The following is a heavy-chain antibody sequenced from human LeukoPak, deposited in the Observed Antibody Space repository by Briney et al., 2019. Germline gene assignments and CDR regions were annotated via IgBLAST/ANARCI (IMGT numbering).Heavy chain of an antibody. J-gene: IGHJ6*03. Sequence: SVKVSCKASVYTFTSYGISWVRQAPGQGLEWMGWISAYNGNTNYAQKLQGRVTMTTDTSTSTAYMELRSLRSDDTAVYYCARAGHIVVVLTSYYMDVWGKGTTVTVSS. CDR2: ISAYNGNT. CDR1: VYTFTSYG. CDR3: ARAGHIVVVLTSYYMDV. D-gene: IGHD2-2*01. V-gene: IGHV1-18*01.